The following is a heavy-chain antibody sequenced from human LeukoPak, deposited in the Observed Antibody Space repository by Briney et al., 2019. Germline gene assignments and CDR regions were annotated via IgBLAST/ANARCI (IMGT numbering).Heavy chain of an antibody. CDR2: VSSIGSP. J-gene: IGHJ5*02. V-gene: IGHV4-59*08. Sequence: PSETLSLTCTVSGGSLSSHYWSWIRQPPGKGLEWIGYVSSIGSPNYSPSLKSRVTTSIDSSKNQFSLKMTSVTAADTAVYYCAKHRTDVGAGRDWFDPWGQGTLVTVSS. CDR1: GGSLSSHY. D-gene: IGHD1-14*01. CDR3: AKHRTDVGAGRDWFDP.